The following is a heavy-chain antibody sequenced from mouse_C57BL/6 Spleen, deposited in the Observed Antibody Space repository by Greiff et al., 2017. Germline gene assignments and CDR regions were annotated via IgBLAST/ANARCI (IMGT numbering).Heavy chain of an antibody. Sequence: EVQVVESGGGLVKPGGSLKLSCAASGFTFSSYTMSWVRQTPDKRLEWVATLSGGGGDTYYPDMVKGRFTISRGKAKNTLYLQMSSLRSEDTALYYCATIYYDYPFAYWGQGTLVTVSA. J-gene: IGHJ3*01. CDR3: ATIYYDYPFAY. CDR1: GFTFSSYT. D-gene: IGHD2-4*01. CDR2: LSGGGGDT. V-gene: IGHV5-9*01.